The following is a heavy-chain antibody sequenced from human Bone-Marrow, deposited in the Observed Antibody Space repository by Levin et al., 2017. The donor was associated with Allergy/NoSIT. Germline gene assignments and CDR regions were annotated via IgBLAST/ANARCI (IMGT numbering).Heavy chain of an antibody. CDR1: GFTFSDAW. J-gene: IGHJ1*01. CDR3: ATMKQWVSPWFEF. D-gene: IGHD1-26*01. V-gene: IGHV3-15*05. CDR2: IKSNNDGGTT. Sequence: GESLKISCAASGFTFSDAWMTWLRQAPGKGLEWVGRIKSNNDGGTTDYVEPLKDRFAISRDDSKNTLYLHMKSLTTEDTAMYFCATMKQWVSPWFEFWGRGTPVTVSS.